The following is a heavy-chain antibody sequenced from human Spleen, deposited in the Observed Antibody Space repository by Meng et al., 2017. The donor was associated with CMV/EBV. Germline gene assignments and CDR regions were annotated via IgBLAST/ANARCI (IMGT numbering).Heavy chain of an antibody. J-gene: IGHJ6*02. V-gene: IGHV4-34*01. CDR3: ATGRRLIGTTYYYKGMDV. Sequence: GSLRLSCAASGFTFSNAWMSWIRQPPGRGLECIGEINHRGTTNYNPSLKSRVTISVDTSKNQFSLKLSSVTAADTAVYYCATGRRLIGTTYYYKGMDVWGQGTAVTVSS. CDR1: GFTFSNAW. CDR2: INHRGTT. D-gene: IGHD5-12*01.